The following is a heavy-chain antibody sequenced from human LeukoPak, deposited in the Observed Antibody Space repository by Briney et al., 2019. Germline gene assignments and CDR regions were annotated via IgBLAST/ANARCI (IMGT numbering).Heavy chain of an antibody. D-gene: IGHD3-16*01. Sequence: GGSLRLSCAASGFTFSTSAVHWIRQAPGKGLEWVAVISYDGSNKYYADSVKGRFTISRDNSKNTLYLQMNSLRAEDTAVYYCAKDGDYYYGMDVWGQGTTVTVSS. CDR3: AKDGDYYYGMDV. CDR1: GFTFSTSA. CDR2: ISYDGSNK. V-gene: IGHV3-30*18. J-gene: IGHJ6*02.